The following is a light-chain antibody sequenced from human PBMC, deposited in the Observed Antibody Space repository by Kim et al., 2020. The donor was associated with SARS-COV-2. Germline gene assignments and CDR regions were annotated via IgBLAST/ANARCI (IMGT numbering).Light chain of an antibody. CDR2: GEN. V-gene: IGLV3-19*01. Sequence: ALGQTVRITSQGDSLRNYYASWYQQKPGQAPVFVIYGENNRPSGIPDRFSGSFSGNTASLTITGAQAEDEADYYCNCRDSSGNHLVFGGGTQLTVL. CDR3: NCRDSSGNHLV. CDR1: SLRNYY. J-gene: IGLJ2*01.